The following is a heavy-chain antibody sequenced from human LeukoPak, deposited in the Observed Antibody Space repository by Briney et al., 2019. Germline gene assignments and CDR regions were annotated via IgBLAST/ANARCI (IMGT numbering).Heavy chain of an antibody. CDR3: ARVNFLAAAGTYATYGWFDP. Sequence: ASVKVSCKASGYTFTSYGISWVRQAPGQGLEWMGWISAYNGNTNYAQKLQGRVTMTIDTSTSTAYMELRSLRSDDTAVYYCARVNFLAAAGTYATYGWFDPWGQGTLVTVSS. CDR1: GYTFTSYG. CDR2: ISAYNGNT. D-gene: IGHD6-13*01. J-gene: IGHJ5*02. V-gene: IGHV1-18*01.